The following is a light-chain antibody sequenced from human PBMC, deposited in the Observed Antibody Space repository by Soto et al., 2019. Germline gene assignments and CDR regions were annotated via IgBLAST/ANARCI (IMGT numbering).Light chain of an antibody. Sequence: EFVLTQSPGKLSLSPGERATLSCRASQSISSSFLAWYQQKPGQAPRLLIYGASSRGTGIPDRFSGSESGTEFTLSISRLEPEEFAVYYCQQYGSSPPLTFGGGTKVEIK. J-gene: IGKJ4*01. V-gene: IGKV3-20*01. CDR3: QQYGSSPPLT. CDR1: QSISSSF. CDR2: GAS.